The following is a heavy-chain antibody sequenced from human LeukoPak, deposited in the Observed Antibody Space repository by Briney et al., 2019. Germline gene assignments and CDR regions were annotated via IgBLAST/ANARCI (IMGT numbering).Heavy chain of an antibody. Sequence: SGGSLRLSCAASGFTFDDYGMSWVRQAPGKGLEWVSGINWNGGSTGYADSVKGRFTISRDNAKNSLYLQMNSLRAEDTALYYCARADYDSSGSANLVDYWGQGTLVTVSS. CDR2: INWNGGST. D-gene: IGHD3-22*01. CDR3: ARADYDSSGSANLVDY. V-gene: IGHV3-20*04. J-gene: IGHJ4*02. CDR1: GFTFDDYG.